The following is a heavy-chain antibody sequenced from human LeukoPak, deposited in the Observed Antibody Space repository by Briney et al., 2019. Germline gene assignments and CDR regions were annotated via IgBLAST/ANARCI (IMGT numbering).Heavy chain of an antibody. CDR3: ARGSSSSGYGYFDY. J-gene: IGHJ4*02. V-gene: IGHV3-13*01. CDR2: IGTAGDT. Sequence: GGSLRLSCAASGFTFSSYDMHRVRQATGKGLEWVSAIGTAGDTYYPGSVKGRFTISRENAKNSLYLQMNSLRAGDTAVYYCARGSSSSGYGYFDYWGQGTLVTVSS. CDR1: GFTFSSYD. D-gene: IGHD5-12*01.